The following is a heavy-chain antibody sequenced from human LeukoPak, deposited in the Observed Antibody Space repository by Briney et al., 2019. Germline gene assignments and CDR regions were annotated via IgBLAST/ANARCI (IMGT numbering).Heavy chain of an antibody. V-gene: IGHV3-7*01. Sequence: PGGSLRLSCAASGFTFSSYWMTWVRQAPGKGLEWVANIKQDGSEKYYVDSVKGRFTISRDSAKNSLYLQMNSLRAEDTAVFYCARMRGSYSLDYWGQGSLVTVAS. D-gene: IGHD3-16*01. CDR3: ARMRGSYSLDY. J-gene: IGHJ4*02. CDR1: GFTFSSYW. CDR2: IKQDGSEK.